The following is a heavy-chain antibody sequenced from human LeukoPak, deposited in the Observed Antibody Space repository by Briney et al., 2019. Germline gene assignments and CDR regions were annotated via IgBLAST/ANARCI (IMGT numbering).Heavy chain of an antibody. CDR3: ARGAEDPGWFDP. D-gene: IGHD2-15*01. J-gene: IGHJ5*02. Sequence: SVKVSCKASGGTFSSYAISWVRQAPGQGLEWMGGIIPIFGTANYAQKFQGRVTITADESTSTAYMELSSLRSEDTAVYYCARGAEDPGWFDPWGQGTLVTVSS. CDR2: IIPIFGTA. CDR1: GGTFSSYA. V-gene: IGHV1-69*01.